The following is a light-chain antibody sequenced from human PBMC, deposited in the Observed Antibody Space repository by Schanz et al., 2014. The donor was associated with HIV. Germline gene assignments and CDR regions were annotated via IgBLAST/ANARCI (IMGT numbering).Light chain of an antibody. J-gene: IGLJ2*01. CDR2: DVI. V-gene: IGLV2-14*03. CDR1: SGDVGGYNY. CDR3: SSYSSSSTLI. Sequence: QSALTQPASVSGSPGQSISISCTGTSGDVGGYNYVSWYQQHPDKVPKLMIYDVINRPSGVSNRFSGSKSGNPASLTISGLLAEDEADYHCSSYSSSSTLIFGGGTKLTVL.